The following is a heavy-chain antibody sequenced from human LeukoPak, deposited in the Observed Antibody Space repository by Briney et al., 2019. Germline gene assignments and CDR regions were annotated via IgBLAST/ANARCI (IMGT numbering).Heavy chain of an antibody. D-gene: IGHD1-1*01. CDR3: ARDRNGAPYYYYMDV. J-gene: IGHJ6*03. CDR2: ITSSGYTI. CDR1: GFTFSSYW. V-gene: IGHV3-48*04. Sequence: GGSLRLSCAASGFTFSSYWMHWVRQAPGKGLEWVSYITSSGYTIYYADSVKGRFAISRDNAKNSLYLQMNSLRADDTAVYYCARDRNGAPYYYYMDVWGKGTTVTISS.